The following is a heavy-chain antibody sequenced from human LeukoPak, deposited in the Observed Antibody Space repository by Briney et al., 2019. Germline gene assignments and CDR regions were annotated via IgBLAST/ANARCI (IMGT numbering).Heavy chain of an antibody. D-gene: IGHD3-22*01. Sequence: GGSLRLSCAASGFTFSNYAMHWVRQAPGKGLEWVAVIFYGGSTKYYADSVKGRFTISRDNSKNTLYLQMNSLRAEDTAVYYCAKGYYDSSGYTYGFDIWGQGTMVTVSS. CDR1: GFTFSNYA. CDR2: IFYGGSTK. CDR3: AKGYYDSSGYTYGFDI. J-gene: IGHJ3*02. V-gene: IGHV3-30*04.